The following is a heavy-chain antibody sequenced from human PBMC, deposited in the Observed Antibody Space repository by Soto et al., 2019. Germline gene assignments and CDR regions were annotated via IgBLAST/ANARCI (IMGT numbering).Heavy chain of an antibody. Sequence: QVQLQESGPGLVKPSQTLSLTCTVSGGSISSGDYYWSWIRQPPGKGLEWIGYIYYSGSTYYNPSLKSRVTIPEDTPNNQFSLKLSSVTAADTAVYYCARDSTTFSMVRGARGMDVWGQGTTVTVSS. CDR1: GGSISSGDYY. CDR2: IYYSGST. V-gene: IGHV4-30-4*01. D-gene: IGHD3-10*01. J-gene: IGHJ6*02. CDR3: ARDSTTFSMVRGARGMDV.